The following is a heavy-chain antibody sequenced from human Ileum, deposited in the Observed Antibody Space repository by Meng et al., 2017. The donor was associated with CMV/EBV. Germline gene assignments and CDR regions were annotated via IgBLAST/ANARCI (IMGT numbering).Heavy chain of an antibody. CDR3: ARAIVVVITTTRWFDP. V-gene: IGHV4-4*02. D-gene: IGHD3-22*01. CDR2: ISHSGST. Sequence: GSISSSNWWSCVRQPPGKGPEWIGEISHSGSTNYNPSLKSRVTISVDKSKNQFSLKLSSVTAADTAVYYCARAIVVVITTTRWFDPWGQGTLVTVSS. J-gene: IGHJ5*02. CDR1: GSISSSNW.